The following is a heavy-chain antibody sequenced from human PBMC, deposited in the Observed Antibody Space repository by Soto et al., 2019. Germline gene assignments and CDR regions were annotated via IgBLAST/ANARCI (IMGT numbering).Heavy chain of an antibody. V-gene: IGHV1-18*04. CDR2: VSAYNGNT. Sequence: ASVKVSCKASGYTFTSYGISWVRQAPGQGLEWMGWVSAYNGNTNYAQKLQGRVTMTTDTSKSTAYMEQRRLRSDDTAVYYCARGGIVLMVYAIAAAGNFDYWGQGTMVTVSS. CDR3: ARGGIVLMVYAIAAAGNFDY. J-gene: IGHJ4*02. CDR1: GYTFTSYG. D-gene: IGHD2-8*01.